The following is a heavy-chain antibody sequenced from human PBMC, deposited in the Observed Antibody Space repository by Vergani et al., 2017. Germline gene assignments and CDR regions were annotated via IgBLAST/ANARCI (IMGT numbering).Heavy chain of an antibody. D-gene: IGHD2/OR15-2a*01. CDR1: GGSFSGYY. CDR3: ARDHSTWGKYYYYYGMDV. CDR2: IYSGGST. J-gene: IGHJ6*02. Sequence: VQLQQWGAGLLKPSETLSLTCAVYGGSFSGYYMSWVRQAPGKGLEWVSVIYSGGSTYYADSVKGRFTISRDNSKNTLYLQMNSLRAEDTAVYYCARDHSTWGKYYYYYGMDVWGQGTTVTVSS. V-gene: IGHV3-53*01.